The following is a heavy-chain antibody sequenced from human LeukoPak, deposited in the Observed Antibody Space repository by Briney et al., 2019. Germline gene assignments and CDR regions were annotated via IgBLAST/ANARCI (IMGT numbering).Heavy chain of an antibody. CDR1: GFTFSNYA. J-gene: IGHJ4*02. V-gene: IGHV3-23*01. D-gene: IGHD2-8*01. CDR2: ISGSGGDT. CDR3: AKDRSCTNNIWHGDFDY. Sequence: QPGGSLRLSCAASGFTFSNYAMSWVRQAPGKGLEWVSGISGSGGDTYYADSVKGRFTISRDNSKNTLYLQMNSLRAEDTAVYYCAKDRSCTNNIWHGDFDYWGQGTLVTVSS.